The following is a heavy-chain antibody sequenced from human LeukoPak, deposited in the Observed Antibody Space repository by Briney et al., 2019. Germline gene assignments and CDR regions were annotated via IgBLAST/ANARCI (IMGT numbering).Heavy chain of an antibody. V-gene: IGHV4-4*07. CDR3: ATTARNDYGDYRPYAYFDL. CDR2: LYTSGST. Sequence: PSETLSLTCTVSGGSISSDYWSWIRQPAEKGLEWIRRLYTSGSTNYNPSLKSRVTMSVDTSKNQFSLKLSSVTAADTAVYYCATTARNDYGDYRPYAYFDLWGRGTLVTVSS. D-gene: IGHD4-17*01. J-gene: IGHJ2*01. CDR1: GGSISSDY.